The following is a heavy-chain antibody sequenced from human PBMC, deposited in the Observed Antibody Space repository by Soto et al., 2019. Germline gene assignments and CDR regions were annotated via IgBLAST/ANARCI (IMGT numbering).Heavy chain of an antibody. CDR3: ARGGSGSSKNWFDP. Sequence: QLQLQESGSGLVKPSQTLSLTCAVSGGSISSGGYSWSWIRQPPGKGLEWIGYIYHSASTYYNPSLKSRVTISVDRSKNQFSLKLSSVTAADTAVYYCARGGSGSSKNWFDPWGQGTLVTVSS. CDR2: IYHSAST. J-gene: IGHJ5*02. D-gene: IGHD3-10*01. CDR1: GGSISSGGYS. V-gene: IGHV4-30-2*01.